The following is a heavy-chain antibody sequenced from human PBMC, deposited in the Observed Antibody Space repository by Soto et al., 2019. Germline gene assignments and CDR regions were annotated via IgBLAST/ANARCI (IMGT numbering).Heavy chain of an antibody. CDR2: IYHSGST. J-gene: IGHJ5*02. D-gene: IGHD3-16*02. Sequence: SETLSLTCAVSGGSISGGGYSWSWIRQPPGKGLEWIGYIYHSGSTYYNPSLKSRVTISVDRSKNQFSLKLSSVTAADTAVYYCARGVQHYDYVWGSYRPTHWFDPWGQGTLVTVSS. CDR1: GGSISGGGYS. V-gene: IGHV4-30-2*01. CDR3: ARGVQHYDYVWGSYRPTHWFDP.